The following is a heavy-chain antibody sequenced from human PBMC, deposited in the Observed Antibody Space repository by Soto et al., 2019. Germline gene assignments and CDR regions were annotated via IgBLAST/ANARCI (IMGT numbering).Heavy chain of an antibody. D-gene: IGHD3-9*01. CDR3: ARVVLTITRGAFDA. CDR1: GFSFSSFA. J-gene: IGHJ3*01. Sequence: EVQLLESGGGFIHPGGSLRLSCAASGFSFSSFAMNWVRQAPGKGLEWVSIISGSADSTFYADSVKGRFTISRDNSKSTLYLQINSLRAEDTAVYYCARVVLTITRGAFDAWGQGTLVIVSS. V-gene: IGHV3-23*01. CDR2: ISGSADST.